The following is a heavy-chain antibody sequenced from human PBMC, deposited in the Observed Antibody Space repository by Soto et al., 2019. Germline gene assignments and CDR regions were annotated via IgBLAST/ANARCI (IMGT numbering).Heavy chain of an antibody. J-gene: IGHJ3*02. D-gene: IGHD3-10*01. CDR2: IWYDGSNK. CDR3: AREGGYNAFDI. V-gene: IGHV3-33*01. CDR1: GFTFSSYG. Sequence: PGGALRLSCAASGFTFSSYGMHWVRQAPGKGLEWVAVIWYDGSNKYYADSVKGRFTISRDNSKNTLYLQMNSLRAEDTAVYYCAREGGYNAFDIWGQGTTVTVSS.